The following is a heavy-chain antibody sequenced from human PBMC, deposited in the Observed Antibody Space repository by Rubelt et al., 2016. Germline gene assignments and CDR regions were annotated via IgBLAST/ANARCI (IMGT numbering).Heavy chain of an antibody. CDR3: ARKNRGVIISGWFDP. Sequence: QVQLQESGPGLVKPSETLSLTCTVSGGSISSYYWSWIRQPPGKGLEWIGEINHSGSTNYNPSLKSRVTISVDTSKNQFSLKLSSVTAADTAVYYCARKNRGVIISGWFDPWGQGTLVTVSS. D-gene: IGHD3-10*01. CDR1: GGSISSYY. J-gene: IGHJ5*02. CDR2: INHSGST. V-gene: IGHV4-59*12.